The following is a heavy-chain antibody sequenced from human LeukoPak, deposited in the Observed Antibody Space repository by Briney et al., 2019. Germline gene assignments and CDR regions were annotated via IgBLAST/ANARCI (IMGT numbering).Heavy chain of an antibody. CDR3: AALEYGDPKWFDP. CDR1: GFSLDDYP. D-gene: IGHD4-17*01. CDR2: ISANGLTT. V-gene: IGHV3-43*02. Sequence: GGSLRLSCAISGFSLDDYPLHWVRQVPGKGLEWVSLISANGLTTYCADSVKGRFTISRDNGNSSLYLQMNSLRTDDTGFYYCAALEYGDPKWFDPWGQGTLVTVSS. J-gene: IGHJ5*02.